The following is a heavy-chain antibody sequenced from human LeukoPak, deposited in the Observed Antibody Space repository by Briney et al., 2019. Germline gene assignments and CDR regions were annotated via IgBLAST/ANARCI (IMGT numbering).Heavy chain of an antibody. CDR3: ARASAEGFDY. Sequence: SETLSLTCAVYGGSFSAYYWSWIRQPPGKGLEWIGEINHSGSTNYNPSLKSRVTISVDTSKNQFSLKLSSVTAADTAVYYCARASAEGFDYWGQGTLVTVSS. CDR1: GGSFSAYY. D-gene: IGHD6-25*01. J-gene: IGHJ4*02. CDR2: INHSGST. V-gene: IGHV4-34*01.